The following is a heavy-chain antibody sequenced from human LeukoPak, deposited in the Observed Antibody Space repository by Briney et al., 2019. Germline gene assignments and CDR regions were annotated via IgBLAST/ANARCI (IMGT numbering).Heavy chain of an antibody. Sequence: SVKVSCKASGGTFSSYAISWVRQAPGQGLEWMGRIIPIFGTANYAQKFQGRVTITTDESTSTAYMELSSLRSEDTAVYYRAMGAAGDFDYWGQGTLVTVSS. D-gene: IGHD6-13*01. CDR3: AMGAAGDFDY. V-gene: IGHV1-69*05. CDR2: IIPIFGTA. J-gene: IGHJ4*02. CDR1: GGTFSSYA.